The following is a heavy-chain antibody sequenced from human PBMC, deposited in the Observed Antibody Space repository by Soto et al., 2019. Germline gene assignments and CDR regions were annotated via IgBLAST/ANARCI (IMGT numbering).Heavy chain of an antibody. CDR3: AKRGGSGTPSPPAFDY. D-gene: IGHD3-10*01. Sequence: EVQLLESGGGLVQPGGSLRLSCAASGFTFSSYAMSWVRQAPGKGLEWVSAISGSGGSTYYADSVKGRFTSSRDNSKNTLYLQMNSLRAEDTAVYYCAKRGGSGTPSPPAFDYWGQGTLVTVSS. CDR2: ISGSGGST. J-gene: IGHJ4*02. V-gene: IGHV3-23*01. CDR1: GFTFSSYA.